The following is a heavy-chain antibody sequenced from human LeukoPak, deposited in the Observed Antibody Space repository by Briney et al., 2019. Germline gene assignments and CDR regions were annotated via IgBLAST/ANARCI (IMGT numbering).Heavy chain of an antibody. Sequence: SETLSLTCTVSGGSISSYYWSWIRQPPGKGLEWIGYIYYSGSTNYNPSLKSRVTISVDTSKNQFSLKLSSVTAADTAVYYCARLLGYDILTGYSPNWFDPWGQGTLVTVSS. D-gene: IGHD3-9*01. CDR2: IYYSGST. CDR3: ARLLGYDILTGYSPNWFDP. J-gene: IGHJ5*02. CDR1: GGSISSYY. V-gene: IGHV4-59*08.